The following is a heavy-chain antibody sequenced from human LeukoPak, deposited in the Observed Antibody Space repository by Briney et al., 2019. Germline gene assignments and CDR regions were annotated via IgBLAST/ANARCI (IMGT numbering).Heavy chain of an antibody. Sequence: PGGSLRLSCAASGFTFSSYSMNWVRQAPGKGLEWVSYISSSSSTIYYADSVKGRFTISRDNAKNSLYLQMNSLRAEDTAVYYCARDEVVTSGGSIDYWGQGTLVTVSS. CDR3: ARDEVVTSGGSIDY. V-gene: IGHV3-48*01. J-gene: IGHJ4*02. CDR1: GFTFSSYS. D-gene: IGHD4-23*01. CDR2: ISSSSSTI.